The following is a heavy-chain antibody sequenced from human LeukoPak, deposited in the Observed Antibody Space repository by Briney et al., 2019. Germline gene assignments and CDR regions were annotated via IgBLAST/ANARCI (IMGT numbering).Heavy chain of an antibody. Sequence: SETLSLTCAVSGGSISSGGYSWSWIRQPPGKGLEWIGYIYHSGSTYYNPSLKSRVTTSVDTSKNQFSLKLSSVTAADTAVYYCARVRVGATIGYYYYMDVWGKGTTVTVSS. CDR3: ARVRVGATIGYYYYMDV. J-gene: IGHJ6*03. D-gene: IGHD1-26*01. CDR2: IYHSGST. CDR1: GGSISSGGYS. V-gene: IGHV4-30-2*01.